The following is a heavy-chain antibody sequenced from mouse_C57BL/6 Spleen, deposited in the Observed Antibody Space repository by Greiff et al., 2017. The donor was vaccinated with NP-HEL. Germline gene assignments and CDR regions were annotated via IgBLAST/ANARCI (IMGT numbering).Heavy chain of an antibody. V-gene: IGHV1-55*01. J-gene: IGHJ2*01. CDR3: ASGGITTVVAGDY. D-gene: IGHD1-1*01. CDR2: IYPGSGST. CDR1: GYTFTSYW. Sequence: QVQLQQSGAELVKPGASVKMSCKASGYTFTSYWITWVKQRPGQGLEWIGDIYPGSGSTNYNEKFKSKATLTVDTSSSTAYMQLSSLTSEDSAVYYCASGGITTVVAGDYWGQGTTLTVSS.